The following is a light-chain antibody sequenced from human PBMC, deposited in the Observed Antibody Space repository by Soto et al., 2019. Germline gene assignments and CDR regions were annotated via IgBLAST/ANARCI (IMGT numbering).Light chain of an antibody. CDR1: QSFRGL. V-gene: IGKV3-11*01. CDR3: QQRSNWPRG. CDR2: DAS. J-gene: IGKJ5*01. Sequence: EVVLTQSPVTLSLSPGERSTLSCRASQSFRGLLAWYQQKPGQAPRLLIYDASNRATGIPARFSGSGSGTDFTLTISSLEPEDFAVYYCQQRSNWPRGFGQGTRLEIK.